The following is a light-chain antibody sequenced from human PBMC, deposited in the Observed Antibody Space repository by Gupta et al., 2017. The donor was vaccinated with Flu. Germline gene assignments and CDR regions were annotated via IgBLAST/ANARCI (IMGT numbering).Light chain of an antibody. Sequence: ERATLSCRASQSVSSSYLAWYQQKPGQAPRLLIYGASSRATGIPDRLSDSGSGTDFTLTISRLEPEDFAVYYCQQYGSSPLTFGGGTKVEIK. CDR3: QQYGSSPLT. J-gene: IGKJ4*01. CDR1: QSVSSSY. CDR2: GAS. V-gene: IGKV3-20*01.